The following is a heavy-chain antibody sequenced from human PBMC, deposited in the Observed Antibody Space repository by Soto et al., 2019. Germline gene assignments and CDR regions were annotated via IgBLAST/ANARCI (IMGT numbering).Heavy chain of an antibody. V-gene: IGHV3-30-3*01. Sequence: QVQLVESGGDVVQPGRSLRLSCAASGLNFSSNAMHWVRQAPGKGLEWVAVISYDGSYQYYTDSVKGRFTFSRDNSGNTFYLQMNSLSLEDTAVYYGGRDPGDGFRLRLSGVDVWGQGSTFTVSS. CDR1: GLNFSSNA. CDR3: GRDPGDGFRLRLSGVDV. J-gene: IGHJ6*02. CDR2: ISYDGSYQ. D-gene: IGHD2-8*01.